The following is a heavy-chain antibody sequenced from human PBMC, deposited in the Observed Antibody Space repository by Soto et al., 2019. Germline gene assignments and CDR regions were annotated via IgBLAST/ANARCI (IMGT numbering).Heavy chain of an antibody. Sequence: ASETLSLTCTVSGGSISSGNNYSSWIRQHPGKGLEWIGYIYYSGSTYYNPSLKSRVTISVDTSKNQFSLKLSSVTAADTAVYYCARTSYDSSGTAADPWGQGTLVTVSS. V-gene: IGHV4-31*03. J-gene: IGHJ5*02. CDR1: GGSISSGNNY. D-gene: IGHD3-22*01. CDR3: ARTSYDSSGTAADP. CDR2: IYYSGST.